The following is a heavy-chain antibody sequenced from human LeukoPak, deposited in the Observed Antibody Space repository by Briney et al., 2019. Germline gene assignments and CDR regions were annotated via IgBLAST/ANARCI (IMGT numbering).Heavy chain of an antibody. V-gene: IGHV3-21*01. CDR3: ARDSSDDYLGY. Sequence: GGSLRLSCAASGFTFSSYSMNWVRQAPGKGLEWVSSISSSSSYIYYADSVKGRFTISRDNAKNSLYLQMNSPRAEDTAVYYCARDSSDDYLGYWGQGTLVTVSS. CDR1: GFTFSSYS. J-gene: IGHJ4*02. CDR2: ISSSSSYI.